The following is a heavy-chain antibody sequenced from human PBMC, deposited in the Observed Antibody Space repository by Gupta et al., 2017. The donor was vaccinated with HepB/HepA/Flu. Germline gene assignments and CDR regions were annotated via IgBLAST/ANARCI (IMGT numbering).Heavy chain of an antibody. CDR1: GFSLMTSGEA. J-gene: IGHJ4*02. D-gene: IGHD1-1*01. CDR3: ARQLGMDDFDQ. V-gene: IGHV2-5*02. Sequence: QITLKESGPTLVEPTQTLTLTCTFSGFSLMTSGEAVGWVRQPPGKALEWLALIYWEDYKRYRPSLRNRLTINKDTSNKQGVIQMTTMDPVDTCTEYCARQLGMDDFDQWGQGTLVTVSS. CDR2: IYWEDYK.